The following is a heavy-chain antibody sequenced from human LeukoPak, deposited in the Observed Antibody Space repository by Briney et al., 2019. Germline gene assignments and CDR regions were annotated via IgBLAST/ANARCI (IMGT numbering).Heavy chain of an antibody. CDR3: ARDFFPFDY. J-gene: IGHJ4*02. D-gene: IGHD2/OR15-2a*01. CDR1: GFTVSSNY. V-gene: IGHV3-53*01. CDR2: ISSRGGSNR. Sequence: GGSLRLSCAASGFTVSSNYMSWVRQAPGKGLEWVSAISSRGGSNRFYADSVKGRFTISRDNSKNTLFLQMNSLRAEDTAVYYCARDFFPFDYWGQGTLVTVSS.